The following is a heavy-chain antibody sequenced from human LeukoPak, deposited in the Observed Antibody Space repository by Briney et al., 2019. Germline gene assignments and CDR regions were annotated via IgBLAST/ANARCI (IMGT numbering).Heavy chain of an antibody. D-gene: IGHD4-17*01. CDR3: ARDGDYGDYDWFDP. J-gene: IGHJ5*02. CDR2: INPNSGGT. CDR1: GYTFTGYY. Sequence: ASVKVSCKASGYTFTGYYMHWVRQAPGQGLEWMGWINPNSGGTNYAQKFQGRVTMTRDTSISTAYMELSRLRSDDTAVYYCARDGDYGDYDWFDPWGQGTLDTVSS. V-gene: IGHV1-2*02.